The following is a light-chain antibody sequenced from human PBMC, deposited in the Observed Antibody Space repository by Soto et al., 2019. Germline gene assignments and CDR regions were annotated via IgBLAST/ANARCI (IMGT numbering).Light chain of an antibody. V-gene: IGKV3-15*01. Sequence: EKVLTLAPATLSVSLGDSATLSCRAGQSVSFSLAWYQMRPGQPPRLLIYGASTRATDIPARFRGSGSGTDFSLTISSLQSEDFAVYFCQRYHFWPSWTFGQGDKVDI. CDR2: GAS. CDR3: QRYHFWPSWT. J-gene: IGKJ1*01. CDR1: QSVSFS.